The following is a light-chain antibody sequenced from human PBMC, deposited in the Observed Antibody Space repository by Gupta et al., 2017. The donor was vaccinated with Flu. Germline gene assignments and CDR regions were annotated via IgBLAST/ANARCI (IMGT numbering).Light chain of an antibody. CDR3: QEWDSATVV. J-gene: IGLJ2*01. CDR1: DIGSQN. Sequence: AQGQTVTITCEGSDIGSQNVHWYQQKPGQAPVLAIYRDRERYSGIPERFSGSKSGSTVTLTSSRVQGGDEADYYVQEWDSATVVFGGGTKLTVL. CDR2: RDR. V-gene: IGLV3-9*01.